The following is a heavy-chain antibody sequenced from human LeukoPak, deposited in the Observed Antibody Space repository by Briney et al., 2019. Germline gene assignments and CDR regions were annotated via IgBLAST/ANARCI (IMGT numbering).Heavy chain of an antibody. D-gene: IGHD2-21*01. CDR2: VRYDGGNV. V-gene: IGHV3-30*02. CDR3: AKDGDDCIEH. CDR1: GFTLSCCG. Sequence: PGGSLRLSCAASGFTLSCCGMHWVRQAPGKGLEWVAFVRYDGGNVYYADFVKGRFTISRDNFKNTLSLQMNSLRAEDTAMYYCAKDGDDCIEHWGQGALVTVSS. J-gene: IGHJ4*02.